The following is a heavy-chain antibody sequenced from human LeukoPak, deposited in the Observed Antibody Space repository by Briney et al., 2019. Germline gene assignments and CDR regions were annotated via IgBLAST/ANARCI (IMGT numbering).Heavy chain of an antibody. V-gene: IGHV3-23*01. CDR1: GFTLSSYA. CDR2: TSSSDSGK. CDR3: AKTQRGMRPRPTDAFDI. Sequence: TGGSLRLSCVVSGFTLSSYAMSWVRQAPGKGLEWVAATSSSDSGKYHADSVRGRFTISRDNSKNTVYLQMNSLRAEDTAVYYCAKTQRGMRPRPTDAFDIWGQGTMVTVSS. J-gene: IGHJ3*02. D-gene: IGHD6-13*01.